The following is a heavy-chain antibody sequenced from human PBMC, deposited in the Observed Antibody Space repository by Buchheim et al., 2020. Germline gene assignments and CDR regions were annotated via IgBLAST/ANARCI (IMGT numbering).Heavy chain of an antibody. D-gene: IGHD3-3*01. CDR1: GGTFSSYA. J-gene: IGHJ6*01. Sequence: QVQLVQSGAEVKKPGSSVKVSCKASGGTFSSYAISWVRQAPGQGLEWMRRIIPILGIANYAQKFQGRVTITADKSTSTAYKELSSLRSGDTAVYYCARDPLGTIFGVVIIPVYYYYGMDVWGQGTT. V-gene: IGHV1-69*04. CDR2: IIPILGIA. CDR3: ARDPLGTIFGVVIIPVYYYYGMDV.